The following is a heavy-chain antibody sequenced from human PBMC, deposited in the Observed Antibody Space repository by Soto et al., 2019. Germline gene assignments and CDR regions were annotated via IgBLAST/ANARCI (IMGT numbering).Heavy chain of an antibody. CDR2: IFHRCSA. Sequence: QLQLQESGSGLVKPSQTLSLTCAVSGGSISSGGYSCSWLRQPPGKGLEWIGYIFHRCSADYNPSLNRRVTISVDGSKYVFSLELMSMTASDTAVYFCAREGGTVSSDWYFTVWGIGTLVAVYS. J-gene: IGHJ2*01. V-gene: IGHV4-30-2*01. D-gene: IGHD1-26*01. CDR3: AREGGTVSSDWYFTV. CDR1: GGSISSGGYS.